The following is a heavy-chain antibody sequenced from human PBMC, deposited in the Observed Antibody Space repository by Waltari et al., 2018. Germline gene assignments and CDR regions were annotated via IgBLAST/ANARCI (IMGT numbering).Heavy chain of an antibody. CDR1: GYTFTSYD. CDR3: ARGILQWLDRAKYNWFDP. J-gene: IGHJ5*02. CDR2: MNPNSGNT. V-gene: IGHV1-8*01. D-gene: IGHD6-19*01. Sequence: QVQLVQSGAEVKKPGASVKVSCKASGYTFTSYDINWVRQATGQGLEWMGWMNPNSGNTGYAQKFQGRVTMTRNTSISTAYMELSSLRSGDTAVYYCARGILQWLDRAKYNWFDPWGQGTLVTVSS.